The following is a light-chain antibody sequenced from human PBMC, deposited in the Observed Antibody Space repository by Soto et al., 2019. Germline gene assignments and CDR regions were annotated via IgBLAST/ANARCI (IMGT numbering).Light chain of an antibody. V-gene: IGLV2-8*01. CDR1: SSDVGGYNY. CDR3: SSYAGSLWV. Sequence: QPVLTQPPSASGSPGQSVTISCTGTSSDVGGYNYVSWYQQYPGKAPKLMIYEVSKRPSGVPDRFSGSKSGNTASLTVSGLQAEDEADYYCSSYAGSLWVFGGGTKVTVL. CDR2: EVS. J-gene: IGLJ3*02.